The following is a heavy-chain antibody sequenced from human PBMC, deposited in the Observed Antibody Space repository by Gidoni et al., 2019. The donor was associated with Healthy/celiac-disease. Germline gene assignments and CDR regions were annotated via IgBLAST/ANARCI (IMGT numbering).Heavy chain of an antibody. CDR1: GGSFSGYY. Sequence: QVQLQQWGAGLLKPSETLSLTCAVYGGSFSGYYWSWSRQPPGKGLEWIGEINPSGSTNYNPSLKSRVTISVDTSKNQFSLKLSSVTAADTAVYYCARVRGYSYGALRRHFDYWGQGTLVTVSS. D-gene: IGHD5-18*01. CDR2: INPSGST. J-gene: IGHJ4*02. CDR3: ARVRGYSYGALRRHFDY. V-gene: IGHV4-34*01.